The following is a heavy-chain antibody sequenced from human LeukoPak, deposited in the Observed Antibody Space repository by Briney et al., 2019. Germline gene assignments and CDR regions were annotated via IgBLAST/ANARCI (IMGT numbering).Heavy chain of an antibody. J-gene: IGHJ4*02. CDR1: GFTFGSYA. D-gene: IGHD2-15*01. Sequence: TGGSLRLSCAASGFTFGSYAMYWVRQAPGKGLEWVSRIFGSGGSAHYADSVKGRFTISRDNSKNTVYLQMDSLRAEDTATYYCAKTTTGYSSGRYPAWPIDYWGQGTLVTVSS. CDR2: IFGSGGSA. V-gene: IGHV3-23*01. CDR3: AKTTTGYSSGRYPAWPIDY.